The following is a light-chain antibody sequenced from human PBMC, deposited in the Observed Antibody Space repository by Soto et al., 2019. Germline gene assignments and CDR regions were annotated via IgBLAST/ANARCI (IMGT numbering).Light chain of an antibody. V-gene: IGKV3-11*01. CDR3: QVRDVWPS. J-gene: IGKJ1*01. CDR2: DAS. CDR1: QRLSTS. Sequence: IVLTQSPVTLPLSPGESAVLSCRASQRLSTSLAWYQHKPGQAPRLFIYDASKRAPGIPARFTGSGSGAHFTLTISSLEPEDIAVYYCQVRDVWPSFGQGTKVEIK.